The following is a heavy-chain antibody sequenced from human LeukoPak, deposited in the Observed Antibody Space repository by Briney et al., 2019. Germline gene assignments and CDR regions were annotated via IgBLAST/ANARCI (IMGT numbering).Heavy chain of an antibody. CDR2: TWYDGTNK. CDR3: ARGFSYGPLEY. Sequence: GGSLRLSCAASGFTFSNYGMHWVRQAPGKGQEWVASTWYDGTNKQYADSVKGRFTISRDNSKNTLYMQLNSLRDEDTAVYYCARGFSYGPLEYWGQGSLVTVSS. J-gene: IGHJ4*02. CDR1: GFTFSNYG. V-gene: IGHV3-33*01. D-gene: IGHD5-18*01.